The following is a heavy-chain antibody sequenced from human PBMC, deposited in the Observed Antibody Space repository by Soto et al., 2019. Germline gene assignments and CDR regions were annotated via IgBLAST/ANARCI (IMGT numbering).Heavy chain of an antibody. D-gene: IGHD3-3*01. CDR3: ARDLGYDFWSGYLTRRHFDY. V-gene: IGHV3-33*01. CDR1: GFTFSSYG. CDR2: TWYDGSNK. J-gene: IGHJ4*02. Sequence: PGGSLRLSCAASGFTFSSYGMHWVRQAPGKGLEWVAVTWYDGSNKYYADSVKGRFTISRDNSKNTLYLQMNSLRAEDTAVYYCARDLGYDFWSGYLTRRHFDYWGQGTLVTVSS.